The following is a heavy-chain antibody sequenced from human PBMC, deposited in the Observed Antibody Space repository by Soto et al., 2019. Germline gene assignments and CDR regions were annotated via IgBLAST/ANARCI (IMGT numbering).Heavy chain of an antibody. D-gene: IGHD1-26*01. CDR3: AASSGSYCGDAFDI. Sequence: ASVKVSCKASGFTFTSSAVQWVRQARGQRLEWIGWIVVDSGNTNYAQKFQERVTITRDMSTSTAYMELSSLRSEDTAVYYCAASSGSYCGDAFDIWGQGTMVTVSS. V-gene: IGHV1-58*01. CDR1: GFTFTSSA. J-gene: IGHJ3*02. CDR2: IVVDSGNT.